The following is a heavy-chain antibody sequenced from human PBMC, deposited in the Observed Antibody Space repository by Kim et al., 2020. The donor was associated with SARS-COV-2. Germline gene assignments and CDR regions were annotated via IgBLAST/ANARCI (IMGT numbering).Heavy chain of an antibody. D-gene: IGHD3-22*01. J-gene: IGHJ6*02. V-gene: IGHV2-70*01. CDR3: ARLFAGSSGYYYVDYHGMDV. Sequence: SGPTLVNPTQTLTLTCTFSGFSLNSRGMCVSWIRQPPGKALEWLALIDWDDDKYYRTSLKTRLTISKDTSRNQVVLTMTNMDPVDTATYYCARLFAGSSGYYYVDYHGMDVWGQGTTVTVSS. CDR1: GFSLNSRGMC. CDR2: IDWDDDK.